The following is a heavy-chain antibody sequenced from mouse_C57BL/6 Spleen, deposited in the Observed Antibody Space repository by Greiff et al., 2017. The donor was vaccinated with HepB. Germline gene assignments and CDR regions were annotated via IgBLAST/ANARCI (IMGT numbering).Heavy chain of an antibody. J-gene: IGHJ1*03. CDR1: GYTFTSYW. V-gene: IGHV1-55*01. D-gene: IGHD2-4*01. CDR3: ARFHYDYDGGYFDV. Sequence: QVQLQQPGAELVKPGASVKMSCKASGYTFTSYWITWVKQRPGQGLEWIGDIYPGSGSTNYNEKFKSKATLTVDTSSSTAYMQLRSLTSEDSAVYYCARFHYDYDGGYFDVWGTGTTVTVSS. CDR2: IYPGSGST.